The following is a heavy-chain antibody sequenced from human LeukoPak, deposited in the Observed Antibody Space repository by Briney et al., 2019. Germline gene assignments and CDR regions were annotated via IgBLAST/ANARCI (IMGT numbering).Heavy chain of an antibody. CDR1: GGSISSSSYH. CDR2: IYYSGST. CDR3: ASASRMTMDFDY. J-gene: IGHJ4*02. D-gene: IGHD2-15*01. Sequence: SETLSLTCTVSGGSISSSSYHWGWIRQPPGKGLEWIGSIYYSGSTYYNPSLKSRVTISVDTSKNQFSLKLSSVTAADTAVYYCASASRMTMDFDYWGQGTLVTVSS. V-gene: IGHV4-39*01.